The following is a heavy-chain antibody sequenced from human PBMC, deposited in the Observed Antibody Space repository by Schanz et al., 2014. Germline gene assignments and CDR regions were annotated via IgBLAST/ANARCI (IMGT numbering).Heavy chain of an antibody. CDR2: VFPNGIT. J-gene: IGHJ2*01. V-gene: IGHV4-61*02. CDR1: GGSIRSGTYY. CDR3: ARDTTWRLDL. D-gene: IGHD1-1*01. Sequence: QVQLQESGPGLVKPSQTLSLTCTVSGGSIRSGTYYWSWIRQPAGKALEWVGRVFPNGITNYNPSLKRRDPISLSPSNNQFSLTLRSLTTADTAGYYCARDTTWRLDLWGRGTLVTVSS.